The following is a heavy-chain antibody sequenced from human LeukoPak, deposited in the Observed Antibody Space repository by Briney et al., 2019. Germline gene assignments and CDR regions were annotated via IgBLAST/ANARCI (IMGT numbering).Heavy chain of an antibody. CDR3: ARDPKQGGTYWNYFDY. CDR2: ITGSGGTT. CDR1: GFTFSNYG. J-gene: IGHJ4*02. D-gene: IGHD1-26*01. Sequence: GGSLRLSCAASGFTFSNYGMSWVRQAPGKGLEWVSNITGSGGTTYYAESVKGRFTISRDNAKNTLYLQMNSLRAEDTAVYYCARDPKQGGTYWNYFDYWGQGALVTVSP. V-gene: IGHV3-23*01.